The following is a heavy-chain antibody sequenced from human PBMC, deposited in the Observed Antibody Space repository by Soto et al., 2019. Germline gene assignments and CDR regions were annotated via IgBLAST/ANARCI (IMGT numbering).Heavy chain of an antibody. CDR3: AREAWATLTNVYSYGTEV. J-gene: IGHJ6*02. CDR1: WVSFSSIIAA. CDR2: TYYRSEWYN. V-gene: IGHV6-1*01. Sequence: SQPLSLTCVISWVSFSSIIAACTCIRQSPSRGLEWLGRTYYRSEWYNDYAESVKSRINIKPDTSRNQFSLQLTSVTPEDTAVYYCAREAWATLTNVYSYGTEVWGQGTAVTAP. D-gene: IGHD7-27*01.